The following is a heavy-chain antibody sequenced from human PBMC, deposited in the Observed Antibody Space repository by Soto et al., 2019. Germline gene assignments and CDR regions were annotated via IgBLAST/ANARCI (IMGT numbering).Heavy chain of an antibody. CDR1: GFTFSNAW. Sequence: GGSLRLSCAASGFTFSNAWMSWVRQAPGKGLEWVGRIKSKTDGGTTDYAAPVKGRFTISRDDSKNTLYLQMNSLKTEDTTVYYCTTVSGLGSYSPDYWGQGTLVTVSS. CDR3: TTVSGLGSYSPDY. V-gene: IGHV3-15*01. CDR2: IKSKTDGGTT. D-gene: IGHD1-26*01. J-gene: IGHJ4*02.